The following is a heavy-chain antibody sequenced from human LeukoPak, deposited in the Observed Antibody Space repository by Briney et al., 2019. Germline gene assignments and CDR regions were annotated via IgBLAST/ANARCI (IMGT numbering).Heavy chain of an antibody. CDR3: ARDQGMATSMVYFDY. CDR2: IYYSGST. D-gene: IGHD5-18*01. V-gene: IGHV4-31*03. CDR1: GGSISSGGYY. Sequence: PSQTLSLTCTVSGGSISSGGYYWSWIRQHPGKGLEWIGYIYYSGSTYYNPSLKSRVTISVDTSKNQFSLKLSSVTAADTAVYYCARDQGMATSMVYFDYWGQGTLVTVSS. J-gene: IGHJ4*02.